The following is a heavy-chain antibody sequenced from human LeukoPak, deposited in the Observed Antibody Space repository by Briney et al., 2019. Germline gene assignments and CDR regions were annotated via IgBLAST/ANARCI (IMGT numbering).Heavy chain of an antibody. CDR1: GGSFSGYY. V-gene: IGHV4-34*01. CDR3: ARGQAYYDFWSGHSSPDY. D-gene: IGHD3-3*01. CDR2: INHSGST. Sequence: PSETPSLTCAVYGGSFSGYYWSWIRHPPGKGLERIGEINHSGSTNYNPSLKSRVTISVDTSKIQFSLKLSSVTTADTAVYYCARGQAYYDFWSGHSSPDYWGQGTLVTVSS. J-gene: IGHJ4*02.